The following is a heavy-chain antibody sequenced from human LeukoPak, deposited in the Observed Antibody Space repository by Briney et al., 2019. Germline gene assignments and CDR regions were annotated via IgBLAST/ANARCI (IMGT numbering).Heavy chain of an antibody. CDR1: GFTFSSYA. D-gene: IGHD5-24*01. J-gene: IGHJ1*01. V-gene: IGHV3-23*01. Sequence: GGSLRLSCAASGFTFSSYAMSWVRQAPGKGLEWVSAISGSGGSTYYADSVKGRFTISRDNSQNTLYLQMNRLRAEDTAVYYCARDLDDYNGLPPFFQHWGQGTLVTVSS. CDR3: ARDLDDYNGLPPFFQH. CDR2: ISGSGGST.